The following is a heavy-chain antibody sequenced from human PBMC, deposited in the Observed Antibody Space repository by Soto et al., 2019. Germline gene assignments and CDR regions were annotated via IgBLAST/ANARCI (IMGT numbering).Heavy chain of an antibody. CDR1: GYTFTSYG. J-gene: IGHJ6*02. CDR3: ARDPNDSSAYYHHYYYGMDV. CDR2: INAGNGNT. D-gene: IGHD3-22*01. V-gene: IGHV1-3*01. Sequence: ASVKVSCKASGYTFTSYGIHWVRQAPGQRLEWTGWINAGNGNTKYSEKFQGRVTITRDTSASTAYLELSSLRSEEKAVYYCARDPNDSSAYYHHYYYGMDVWGQGTTVTVSS.